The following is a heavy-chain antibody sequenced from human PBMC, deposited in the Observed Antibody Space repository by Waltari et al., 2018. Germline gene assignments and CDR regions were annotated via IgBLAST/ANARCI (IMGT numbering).Heavy chain of an antibody. CDR2: ISAYNCNT. CDR1: GYTFTSYG. D-gene: IGHD6-13*01. V-gene: IGHV1-18*01. J-gene: IGHJ4*02. Sequence: QVQLVQSGAEVKKPGASVKVSCKASGYTFTSYGISWVRQAPGQGLEWMGWISAYNCNTNYAQKLQGRVRMTTDTSTSTAYMELRSLRSDDAAVYYCARSPRIAAAGSPDYWGQGTLVTVSS. CDR3: ARSPRIAAAGSPDY.